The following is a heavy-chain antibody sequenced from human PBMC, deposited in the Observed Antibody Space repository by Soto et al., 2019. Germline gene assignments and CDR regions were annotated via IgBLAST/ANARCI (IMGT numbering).Heavy chain of an antibody. Sequence: ASVKVSCKASGYTFTSYATHLVRQAPGQRLEWMGWINAGNGNTKYSQKFQGRVTITRDTSASTAYMELSSLRSEDTAVYYCARVGCGGDCYDYYYYYGMDVWGQGTTVTVSS. V-gene: IGHV1-3*01. CDR3: ARVGCGGDCYDYYYYYGMDV. J-gene: IGHJ6*02. CDR2: INAGNGNT. D-gene: IGHD2-21*02. CDR1: GYTFTSYA.